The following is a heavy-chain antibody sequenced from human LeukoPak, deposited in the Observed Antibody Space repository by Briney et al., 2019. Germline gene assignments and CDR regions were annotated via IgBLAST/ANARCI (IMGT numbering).Heavy chain of an antibody. CDR1: GFTFSRYA. CDR2: INDNGGRT. J-gene: IGHJ4*02. Sequence: AGGSLRLSCSASGFTFSRYATHWVRQAPGKGLEYVSGINDNGGRTHYGDSVKGRFSISRDNSKNTLHLQMSTLRAEDTALYYCVKDVGGSYAFDYWGQGILATVAS. V-gene: IGHV3-64D*09. CDR3: VKDVGGSYAFDY. D-gene: IGHD1-26*01.